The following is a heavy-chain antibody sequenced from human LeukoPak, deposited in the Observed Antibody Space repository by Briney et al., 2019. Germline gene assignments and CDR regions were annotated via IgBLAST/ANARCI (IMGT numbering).Heavy chain of an antibody. CDR1: GYSFTSYW. V-gene: IGHV5-51*01. CDR2: IYPGDSDT. Sequence: PGESLKISCKGSGYSFTSYWIGWVRQMPGKGLEWMGIIYPGDSDTSYSPSFQGQVTISADKSISTAYLQWSSLKASDTAMYYCARHVRRYCSGGSCSFWWFDPWGQGTLVTVSS. J-gene: IGHJ5*02. D-gene: IGHD2-15*01. CDR3: ARHVRRYCSGGSCSFWWFDP.